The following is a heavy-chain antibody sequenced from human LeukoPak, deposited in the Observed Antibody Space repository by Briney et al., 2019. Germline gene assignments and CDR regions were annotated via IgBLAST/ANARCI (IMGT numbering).Heavy chain of an antibody. J-gene: IGHJ3*02. CDR2: IITILGIA. CDR1: GGTFSSYA. Sequence: SVKVSCKASGGTFSSYAISWVRQAPGQGLEWMGRIITILGIANYAQKFQGRVTITADKSTSTAYMELSSLRSEDTAVYYCARDRIVGATGLYAFDIWGQGTMVTVSS. CDR3: ARDRIVGATGLYAFDI. V-gene: IGHV1-69*04. D-gene: IGHD1-26*01.